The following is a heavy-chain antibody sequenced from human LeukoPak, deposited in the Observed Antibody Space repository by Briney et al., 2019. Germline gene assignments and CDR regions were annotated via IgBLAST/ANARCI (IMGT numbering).Heavy chain of an antibody. Sequence: PGGSLRLSCAASGFTFSSYWMSWVRQAPGKGLVWVANIKQDGSEKYYVDSVKGRFTISRDNAKNSLCLQMNSLRAEDTAVYYCARAYCGGDCYYYYYGMDVWGQGTTVTVSS. D-gene: IGHD2-21*02. J-gene: IGHJ6*02. CDR1: GFTFSSYW. V-gene: IGHV3-7*01. CDR2: IKQDGSEK. CDR3: ARAYCGGDCYYYYYGMDV.